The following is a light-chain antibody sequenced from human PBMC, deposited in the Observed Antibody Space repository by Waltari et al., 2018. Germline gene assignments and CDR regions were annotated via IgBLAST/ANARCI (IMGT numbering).Light chain of an antibody. V-gene: IGLV1-44*01. CDR1: SSHIGGNS. CDR3: AAWDDSLNAWI. Sequence: QSLLTQPPSISGAPGQRVTISCSGGSSHIGGNSVNWYEQVPGTAPQLLIFRSDQRPSGVSDRVSGSKSGTSASLTITGLLSADEADYICAAWDDSLNAWIFGGGTRLTVL. CDR2: RSD. J-gene: IGLJ3*02.